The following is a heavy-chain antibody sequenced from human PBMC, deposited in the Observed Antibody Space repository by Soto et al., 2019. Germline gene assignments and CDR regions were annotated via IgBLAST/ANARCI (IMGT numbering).Heavy chain of an antibody. CDR1: GGSISSGGYY. J-gene: IGHJ3*02. D-gene: IGHD2-15*01. Sequence: SETLSLTCTVSGGSISSGGYYWSWIRQHPGKGLEWIGYIYYSGSTNYNPSLKSRVTISVDTSKNQFSLKLSSVTAADTAVYYCARDLGYCSGGSCHHDAFDIWGQGTMVTVSS. V-gene: IGHV4-31*03. CDR3: ARDLGYCSGGSCHHDAFDI. CDR2: IYYSGST.